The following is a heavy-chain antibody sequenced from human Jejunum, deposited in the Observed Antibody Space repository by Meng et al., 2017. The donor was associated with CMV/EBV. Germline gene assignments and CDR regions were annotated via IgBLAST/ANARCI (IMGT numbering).Heavy chain of an antibody. Sequence: ISAYSWTWLRQSPGKGLERFGAISHSGGIDYNPSLKSRLTISLDTSKNQVSLQLTSVTAVDTAVYYCATSKGYCSSPACYPAFDFWGQGTRVTVSS. J-gene: IGHJ3*01. D-gene: IGHD2-2*01. CDR3: ATSKGYCSSPACYPAFDF. CDR1: ISAYS. V-gene: IGHV4-59*01. CDR2: ISHSGGI.